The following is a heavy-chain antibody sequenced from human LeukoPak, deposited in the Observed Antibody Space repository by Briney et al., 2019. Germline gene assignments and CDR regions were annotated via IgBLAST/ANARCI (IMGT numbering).Heavy chain of an antibody. CDR3: AREADSGYYRTVDY. V-gene: IGHV3-30-3*01. D-gene: IGHD3-10*01. CDR1: GFTLSRYG. Sequence: GRSLTLSCTASGFTLSRYGMHWVRQAPGKGLEWVGVMPYDGSERHYVDSVRGRFTISRDTSKNTLYLEMNSLKTEDTAVYYCAREADSGYYRTVDYWGQGTLVTVSS. J-gene: IGHJ4*02. CDR2: MPYDGSER.